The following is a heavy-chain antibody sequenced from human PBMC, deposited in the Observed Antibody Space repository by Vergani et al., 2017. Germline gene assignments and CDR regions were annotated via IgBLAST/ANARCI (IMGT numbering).Heavy chain of an antibody. D-gene: IGHD3-3*01. CDR1: GCTFSSYA. CDR3: ARGPISRVRFLEWLLIY. Sequence: QVQLVESGGGVVQPGRSLRLSCAASGCTFSSYAMHWVRQAPGKGLEWVAVISYDGSNKYYADSVKGRFTISRDNSKNTLYLQMNSLRAEDTAVYYCARGPISRVRFLEWLLIYWGQGTLVTVSS. V-gene: IGHV3-30-3*01. J-gene: IGHJ4*02. CDR2: ISYDGSNK.